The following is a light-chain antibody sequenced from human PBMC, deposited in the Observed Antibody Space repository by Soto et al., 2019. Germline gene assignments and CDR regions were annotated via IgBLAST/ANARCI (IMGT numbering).Light chain of an antibody. Sequence: QSVLTQPPSVSGAPGQRVTISCTGSSSSIGAGYDVHWYQQLPGAAPKLVIFGNRNRPSGVPERFSGSKSGTSASLAITGLQAEDEADYYCQAYDYSLTASVFGGGTKLTVL. CDR3: QAYDYSLTASV. CDR2: GNR. V-gene: IGLV1-40*01. J-gene: IGLJ3*02. CDR1: SSSIGAGYD.